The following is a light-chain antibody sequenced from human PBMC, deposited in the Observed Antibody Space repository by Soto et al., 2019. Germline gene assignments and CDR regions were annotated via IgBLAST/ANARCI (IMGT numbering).Light chain of an antibody. CDR3: SSYTSSSTLV. CDR2: DVS. J-gene: IGLJ1*01. V-gene: IGLV2-14*01. Sequence: QSALTPPASLSGSPGQSITISCTGPSSDVGGYNYVSWYQQHPGKAPKLMIYDVSNRPSGVSNRFSGSKSGNTASLTISGLQAEDEADYYCSSYTSSSTLVFGTGTKVTVL. CDR1: SSDVGGYNY.